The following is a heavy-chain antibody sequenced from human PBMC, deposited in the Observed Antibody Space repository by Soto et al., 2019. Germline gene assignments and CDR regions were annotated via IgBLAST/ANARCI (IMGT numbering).Heavy chain of an antibody. CDR2: IWYDGSNK. V-gene: IGHV3-33*01. CDR3: ARDTYYYDSSGAFDI. Sequence: GGSLKLSCAACGLTLCSYVVHLVRQAPGKGLEWVAVIWYDGSNKYYADSVKGRFTISRDNSKNTLYLQMNSLRAEDTAVYYCARDTYYYDSSGAFDIWGQGTMVTVSS. CDR1: GLTLCSYV. D-gene: IGHD3-22*01. J-gene: IGHJ3*02.